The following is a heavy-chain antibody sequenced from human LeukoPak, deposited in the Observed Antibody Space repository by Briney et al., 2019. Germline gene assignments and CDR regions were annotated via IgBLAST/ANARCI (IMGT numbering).Heavy chain of an antibody. CDR3: ARGRYFYYGMDV. V-gene: IGHV4-34*01. Sequence: SETLSLTCAVYGGSFSGYYWSWIRQPPGKGLEWIGEINHSGSTNYNPSLKSRVTISVDTSKNQFSLELSSVTAADTAVYYCARGRYFYYGMDVWGQGTTVTVSS. CDR1: GGSFSGYY. J-gene: IGHJ6*02. CDR2: INHSGST.